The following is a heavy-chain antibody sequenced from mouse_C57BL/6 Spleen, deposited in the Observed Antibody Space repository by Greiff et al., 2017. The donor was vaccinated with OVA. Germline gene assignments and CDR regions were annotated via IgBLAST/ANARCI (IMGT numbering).Heavy chain of an antibody. CDR3: AKNDYDRIYAMDY. CDR1: GFSLTSYG. D-gene: IGHD2-4*01. V-gene: IGHV2-5*01. CDR2: IWRGGST. Sequence: QVQLKESGPGLVQPSQSLSITCTVSGFSLTSYGVHWVRQSPGKGLEWLGVIWRGGSTDYNAAFMSRLSITKDNSKSQVFFKMNSLQADDTAIYYCAKNDYDRIYAMDYWGQGTSVTVSS. J-gene: IGHJ4*01.